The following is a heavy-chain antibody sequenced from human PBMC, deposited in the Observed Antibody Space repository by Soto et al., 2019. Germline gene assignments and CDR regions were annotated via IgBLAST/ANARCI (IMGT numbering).Heavy chain of an antibody. V-gene: IGHV3-48*01. CDR2: ISSSSSTI. CDR3: ARTEYSSSLLYGMDV. J-gene: IGHJ6*02. CDR1: GFTFSSYS. Sequence: PGGSLRLSCAASGFTFSSYSMNWVRQAPGKGLEWVSYISSSSSTIYYADSVKGRFTISRDNAKNSLYLQMNSLRAEDTAVYYCARTEYSSSLLYGMDVWGQGTTVTVSS. D-gene: IGHD6-13*01.